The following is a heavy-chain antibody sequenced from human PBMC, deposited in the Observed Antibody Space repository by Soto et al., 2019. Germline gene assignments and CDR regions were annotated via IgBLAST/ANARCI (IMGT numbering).Heavy chain of an antibody. Sequence: PSETLSLTCAVYGGSFVGYYCSCVRHPPGKGLEWIGEINHSGSTNYNPSLKSRVTISVDTSKNQFSLKLSSVTAADTAVYYCARGRWGITGKGFDYWGQGTLVTVSS. D-gene: IGHD1-20*01. CDR2: INHSGST. J-gene: IGHJ4*02. CDR3: ARGRWGITGKGFDY. V-gene: IGHV4-34*01. CDR1: GGSFVGYY.